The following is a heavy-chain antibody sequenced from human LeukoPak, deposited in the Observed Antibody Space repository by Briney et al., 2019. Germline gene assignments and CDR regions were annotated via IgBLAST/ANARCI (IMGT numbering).Heavy chain of an antibody. CDR3: ARGGSSWSPYFDY. CDR1: GFTFSSYG. V-gene: IGHV3-33*01. D-gene: IGHD6-13*01. CDR2: IWYDGSNK. Sequence: GRSLRLSCAASGFTFSSYGMHWVRQAPGKGLEWVAVIWYDGSNKYYADSVKGRFTISRDNSKNTLYLQMNSLRAEDTAVYYCARGGSSWSPYFDYRGQGTLVTVSS. J-gene: IGHJ4*02.